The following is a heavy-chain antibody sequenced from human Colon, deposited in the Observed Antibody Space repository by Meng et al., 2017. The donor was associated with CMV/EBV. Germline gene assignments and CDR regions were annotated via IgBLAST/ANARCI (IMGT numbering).Heavy chain of an antibody. CDR1: GFSFTSHT. CDR2: ISGDSHNI. D-gene: IGHD2-21*01. J-gene: IGHJ6*02. V-gene: IGHV3-21*01. Sequence: GGSLRLSCAASGFSFTSHTVNWVRQAPGKGLEWVSAISGDSHNIYYAASVRARFTISRDNAQSSLYLQMNSLRAEDTAVYHCTSCGGNCSYHNYYAMDFWGQGTTVTSP. CDR3: TSCGGNCSYHNYYAMDF.